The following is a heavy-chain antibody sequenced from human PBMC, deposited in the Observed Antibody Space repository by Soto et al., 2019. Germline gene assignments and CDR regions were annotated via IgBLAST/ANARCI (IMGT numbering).Heavy chain of an antibody. CDR2: IYYSGST. V-gene: IGHV4-59*01. Sequence: SETLSLTCTVSGGSISSYYWSWIRQPPGKGLEWIGYIYYSGSTNYNPSLKSRVTISVDTSKDQFSLKLSSVTAADTAVYYCARGLTGDFDYWGQGTLVTVSS. D-gene: IGHD7-27*01. CDR3: ARGLTGDFDY. J-gene: IGHJ4*02. CDR1: GGSISSYY.